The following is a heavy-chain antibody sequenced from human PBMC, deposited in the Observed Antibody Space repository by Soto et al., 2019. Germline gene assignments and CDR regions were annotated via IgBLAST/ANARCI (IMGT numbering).Heavy chain of an antibody. CDR1: GFTFSSYG. V-gene: IGHV3-33*01. Sequence: QVQLVESGGGVVQPGRSLRLSCAASGFTFSSYGMHWVRQAPGKGLEWVAFIWYDGSNKYYADSVKGRFTISRDNSKNTLYLQMNSLRAEDTAVYYCASGYDYYWGQGTLVTVSS. CDR3: ASGYDYY. CDR2: IWYDGSNK. J-gene: IGHJ4*02. D-gene: IGHD5-12*01.